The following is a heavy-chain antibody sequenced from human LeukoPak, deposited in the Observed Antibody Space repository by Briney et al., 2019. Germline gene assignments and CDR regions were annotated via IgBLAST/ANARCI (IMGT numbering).Heavy chain of an antibody. CDR1: GFTLSSYA. D-gene: IGHD6-19*01. CDR3: ARRGSSGWYVDV. Sequence: PGGSLRLSCAASGFTLSSYAMHWVRQAPGQGLEYVSVISANGDSTYYANSVKGRFTISRDNSKNTLYLQMGGLRGEDMAVYYCARRGSSGWYVDVWGKGTTVTVSS. J-gene: IGHJ6*03. CDR2: ISANGDST. V-gene: IGHV3-64*01.